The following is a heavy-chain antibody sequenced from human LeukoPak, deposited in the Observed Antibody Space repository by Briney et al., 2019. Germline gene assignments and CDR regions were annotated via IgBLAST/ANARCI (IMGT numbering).Heavy chain of an antibody. CDR1: GGSITSYY. J-gene: IGHJ4*02. CDR2: VYYSGSI. CDR3: ARATTAYCTGGICPNFDY. D-gene: IGHD2-8*02. V-gene: IGHV4-59*01. Sequence: SETLSLTCTVSGGSITSYYWSWIRQPPGGGLEWIGYVYYSGSINYNPSLKSRVTISVDTSKNQFSLKLTSVTAADTALYYCARATTAYCTGGICPNFDYWGQGTLVTASS.